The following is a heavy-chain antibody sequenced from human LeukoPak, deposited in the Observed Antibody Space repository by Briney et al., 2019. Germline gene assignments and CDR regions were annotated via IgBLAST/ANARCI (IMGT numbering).Heavy chain of an antibody. CDR1: GGSISSGSYY. D-gene: IGHD3-9*01. CDR2: IYTSGST. J-gene: IGHJ4*02. V-gene: IGHV4-61*02. Sequence: SQTLSLTCAVSGGSISSGSYYWSWIRQPAGKGLEWIGRIYTSGSTNYNPSLKSRVTISVDTSKNQFSLKLSSVTAADTAVYYCARAGGDLLRYFDWLAFDYWGQGTLVTVSS. CDR3: ARAGGDLLRYFDWLAFDY.